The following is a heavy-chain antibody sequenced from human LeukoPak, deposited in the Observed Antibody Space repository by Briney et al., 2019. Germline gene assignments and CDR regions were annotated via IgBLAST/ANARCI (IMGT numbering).Heavy chain of an antibody. CDR1: GVTFSGYA. CDR2: ISGSGGST. Sequence: RGVSLRLSCAASGVTFSGYAMSWVRQAPGKGLEWVSAISGSGGSTYYADSVKGRFTISRDNSKNTLYLQMNSLRAEDTAVYYCAKSRSLDPWGQGTLVTVSS. J-gene: IGHJ5*02. CDR3: AKSRSLDP. V-gene: IGHV3-23*01.